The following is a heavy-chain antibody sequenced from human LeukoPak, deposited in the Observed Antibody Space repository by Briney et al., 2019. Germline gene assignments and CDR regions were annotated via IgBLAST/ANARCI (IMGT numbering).Heavy chain of an antibody. CDR2: IAFDGNKK. D-gene: IGHD3-3*01. CDR3: ARVLRFLEWFDY. J-gene: IGHJ5*01. V-gene: IGHV3-30*04. CDR1: GFTFSRYA. Sequence: GGSLRLSCAASGFTFSRYAMHWLRQAPGKWPEWVAVIAFDGNKKYYADSVKGRFTISRDNSRNTLYLQMNSLGAEDTAVYYCARVLRFLEWFDYWGQGTLVTVSS.